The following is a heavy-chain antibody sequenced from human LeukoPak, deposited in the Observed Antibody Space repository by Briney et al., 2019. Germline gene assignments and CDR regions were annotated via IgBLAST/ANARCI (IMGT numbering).Heavy chain of an antibody. Sequence: PSQALSLTCTVSGGSISSGGYYWSWIRQHPGKGLEWIGYIYYSGSTYYNPSLKSRVTISVDTSKNQFSLKLSSVTAADTAVYYCARDRRGDYYYWYFDLWGRGTLVTVSS. V-gene: IGHV4-31*03. CDR2: IYYSGST. CDR3: ARDRRGDYYYWYFDL. CDR1: GGSISSGGYY. J-gene: IGHJ2*01. D-gene: IGHD4-17*01.